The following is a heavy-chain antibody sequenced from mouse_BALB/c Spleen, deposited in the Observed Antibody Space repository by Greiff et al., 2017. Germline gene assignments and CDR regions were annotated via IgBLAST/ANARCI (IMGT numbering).Heavy chain of an antibody. V-gene: IGHV5-4*02. Sequence: EVNVVESGGGLVKPGGSLKLSCAASGFTFSDYYMYWVRQTPEKRLEWVATISDGGSYTYYPDSVKGRFTISRDNAKNNLYLQMSSLKSEDTAMYYCARAPDYYGSSPWFAYWGQGTLVTVSA. J-gene: IGHJ3*01. D-gene: IGHD1-1*01. CDR2: ISDGGSYT. CDR3: ARAPDYYGSSPWFAY. CDR1: GFTFSDYY.